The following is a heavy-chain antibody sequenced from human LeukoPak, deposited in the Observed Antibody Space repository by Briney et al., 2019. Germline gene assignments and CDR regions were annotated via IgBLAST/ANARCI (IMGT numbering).Heavy chain of an antibody. CDR1: GYTFTSYG. D-gene: IGHD2-15*01. J-gene: IGHJ3*02. V-gene: IGHV1-8*01. CDR3: ARRHPGDIVVVVAATRYTFDI. CDR2: MNPNSGNT. Sequence: ASVKVSCKASGYTFTSYGINWVRQATGQGLEWMGWMNPNSGNTGYAQKFQGRVTMTRNTSISTAYMELSSLTSEDTAVYYCARRHPGDIVVVVAATRYTFDIWGQGTMVTVSS.